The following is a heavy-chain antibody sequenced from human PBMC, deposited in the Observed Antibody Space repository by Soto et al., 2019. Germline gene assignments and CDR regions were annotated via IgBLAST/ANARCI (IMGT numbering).Heavy chain of an antibody. D-gene: IGHD3-3*01. V-gene: IGHV3-48*02. J-gene: IGHJ4*02. Sequence: VGSLRLSCAASGFTFSTYTMDWVRQAPGKGLEWISYIGVSGINTFYADSVKGRFTVSRDNAKNLLYLQMDSLRDEDTAVYYCARDTYMDESGFPGYWGQGTLVTVSS. CDR1: GFTFSTYT. CDR3: ARDTYMDESGFPGY. CDR2: IGVSGINT.